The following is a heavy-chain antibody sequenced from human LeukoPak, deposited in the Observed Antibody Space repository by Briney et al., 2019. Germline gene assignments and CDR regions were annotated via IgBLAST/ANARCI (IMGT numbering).Heavy chain of an antibody. J-gene: IGHJ3*02. CDR3: ARGYCRGTSCNRYTFDM. Sequence: SETLSLTCAVYGGSFSSYYWSWIRQPPGEGLEWIGEINHSGSTDYNPSLKNRVTISVDTSNNQFSLKLSSVTAADTAVYYCARGYCRGTSCNRYTFDMWGQGTMVTASS. D-gene: IGHD2-2*01. CDR1: GGSFSSYY. CDR2: INHSGST. V-gene: IGHV4-34*01.